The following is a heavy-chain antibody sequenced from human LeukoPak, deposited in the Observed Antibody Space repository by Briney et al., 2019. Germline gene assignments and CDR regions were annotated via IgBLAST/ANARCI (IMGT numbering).Heavy chain of an antibody. D-gene: IGHD2-15*01. CDR3: ARDDDCSGGSCYSDY. V-gene: IGHV1-69*06. CDR1: GGTFSSYA. J-gene: IGHJ4*02. CDR2: IIPIFGTA. Sequence: SVKVSCKASGGTFSSYAISWVRQAPGRGLEWMGRIIPIFGTANYAQKFQGRVTITADKSTSTAYMELSSLRSEDTAVYYCARDDDCSGGSCYSDYWGQGTLVTVSS.